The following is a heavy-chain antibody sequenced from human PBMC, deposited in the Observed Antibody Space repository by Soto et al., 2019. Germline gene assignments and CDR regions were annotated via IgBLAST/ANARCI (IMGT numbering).Heavy chain of an antibody. D-gene: IGHD6-13*01. CDR3: ATVGTGSYNWFDP. CDR1: GFTFSRNW. V-gene: IGHV3-74*01. CDR2: INSDGTTT. J-gene: IGHJ5*02. Sequence: GGSLRLSCAASGFTFSRNWMHWVRQAPGKGLVWLSRINSDGTTTTYADSVKGRFTISRDNSKNTVYLQINNLRADDTAVYYCATVGTGSYNWFDPWGQGTLVTVSS.